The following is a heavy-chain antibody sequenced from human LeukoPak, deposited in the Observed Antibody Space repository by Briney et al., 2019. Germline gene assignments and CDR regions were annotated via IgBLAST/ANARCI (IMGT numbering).Heavy chain of an antibody. CDR1: GGTFSSYA. CDR3: ARDKGMATTPEPQYYFDY. V-gene: IGHV1-46*01. CDR2: INPSGGST. D-gene: IGHD5-24*01. Sequence: ASVKVSCKASGGTFSSYAISWVRQAPGQGLEWMGIINPSGGSTSYAQKFLGRVTMTRDTSTSTVYMELSSLRSEDTAVYYCARDKGMATTPEPQYYFDYWGQGTLVTVSS. J-gene: IGHJ4*02.